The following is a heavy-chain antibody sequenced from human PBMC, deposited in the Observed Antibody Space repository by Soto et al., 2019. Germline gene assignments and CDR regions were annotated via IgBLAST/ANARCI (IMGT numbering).Heavy chain of an antibody. D-gene: IGHD4-17*01. V-gene: IGHV3-23*01. CDR1: GFTFSSYA. CDR2: ISGSGGST. CDR3: AKNGAAYGDYEHFDY. J-gene: IGHJ4*02. Sequence: EVQLLESGGGLVQPGGSLRLSCAASGFTFSSYAMSWVRQAPGKGLEWVSAISGSGGSTYYADSVKGRFTITRDNSKNTLYLQMNSLRAEDTAVYYCAKNGAAYGDYEHFDYWGQGTLVTVSS.